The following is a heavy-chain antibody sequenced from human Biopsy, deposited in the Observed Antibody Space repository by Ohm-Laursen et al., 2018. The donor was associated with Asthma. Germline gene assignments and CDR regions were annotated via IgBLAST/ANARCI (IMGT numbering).Heavy chain of an antibody. D-gene: IGHD5-18*01. CDR2: IMPIFGTP. CDR1: GGTFSSDA. Sequence: VASVKVSCKASGGTFSSDAISWVRQAPGQGLEWMGGIMPIFGTPNYAQKFQHRLTITADDSTTTVYMELSSLKLEDTAVYFCARLATRYSYGRIYYSYGMDVWGQGTTVTVSS. CDR3: ARLATRYSYGRIYYSYGMDV. V-gene: IGHV1-69*13. J-gene: IGHJ6*02.